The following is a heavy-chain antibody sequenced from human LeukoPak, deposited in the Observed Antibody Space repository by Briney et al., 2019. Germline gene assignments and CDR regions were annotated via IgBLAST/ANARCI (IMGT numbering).Heavy chain of an antibody. CDR1: GFTFSDHF. J-gene: IGHJ4*02. CDR3: ARVGDFYGGYNYFDY. CDR2: ISSSGSTI. Sequence: KPGGSLRLSCAASGFTFSDHFMSWIRQAPGKGLEWVTYISSSGSTIYYADSVKGRFTISRDNAKNSLYLQMNSLRAEDTAVYYCARVGDFYGGYNYFDYWGQGTLVTVSS. V-gene: IGHV3-11*04. D-gene: IGHD5-12*01.